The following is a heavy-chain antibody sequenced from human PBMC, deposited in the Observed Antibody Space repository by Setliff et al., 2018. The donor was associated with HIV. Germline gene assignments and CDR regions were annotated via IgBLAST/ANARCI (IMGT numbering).Heavy chain of an antibody. D-gene: IGHD3-3*01. V-gene: IGHV3-30*02. Sequence: GGSLRLSCAASGFTFSGYSMNWVRQAPGKGLEWVAFIRYDGSNKYYADSVKGRFTISRDNSKNTLYLQMNSLRAEDTAVYYCAKDGRGYYNFWSAPDYWGQGTLVTASS. CDR2: IRYDGSNK. CDR3: AKDGRGYYNFWSAPDY. J-gene: IGHJ4*02. CDR1: GFTFSGYS.